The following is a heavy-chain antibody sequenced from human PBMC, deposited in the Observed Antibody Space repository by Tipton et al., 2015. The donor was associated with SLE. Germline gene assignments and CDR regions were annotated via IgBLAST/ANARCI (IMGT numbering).Heavy chain of an antibody. V-gene: IGHV4-39*07. CDR1: GGSISNNNYY. D-gene: IGHD2-8*01. J-gene: IGHJ6*02. CDR2: IYYTGTT. Sequence: TLSLTCTVSGGSISNNNYYWGWVRQPPGKGLEWIGNIYYTGTTYYNPSLKSRVTISLDTSKNQFSLKLSSVTAADTAVYYCAREPHRSCPTTSGTCRGYYGLDVWGQGTTVTVSS. CDR3: AREPHRSCPTTSGTCRGYYGLDV.